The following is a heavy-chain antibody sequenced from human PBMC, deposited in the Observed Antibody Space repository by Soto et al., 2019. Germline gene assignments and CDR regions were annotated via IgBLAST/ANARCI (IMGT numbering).Heavy chain of an antibody. D-gene: IGHD6-19*01. J-gene: IGHJ3*02. CDR3: ARLAVAGKTYDAFDI. V-gene: IGHV5-51*01. CDR1: GYSFTSYW. Sequence: EVQLVQSGAEVKKPGESLKISCKGSGYSFTSYWIGWVRQMPGKGLEWMGIIYPGDSDTRYSPSFQGQVTTSADKSIXTAYLQWSSLKASDTAMYYCARLAVAGKTYDAFDIWGQGTMVTVSS. CDR2: IYPGDSDT.